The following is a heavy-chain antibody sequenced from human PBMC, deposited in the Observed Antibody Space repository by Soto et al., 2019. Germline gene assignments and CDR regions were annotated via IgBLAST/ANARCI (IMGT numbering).Heavy chain of an antibody. Sequence: KASETLSLTCSVSGGSMNNDSYYWGWIRQPSGKGLEWIGTIYYTGNTFYNPSLGSRVTISVDTSKNQLSLTLTSLTVADTAVYYCARPRWKDGIKWGRGILVTVSS. J-gene: IGHJ4*02. CDR1: GGSMNNDSYY. CDR2: IYYTGNT. D-gene: IGHD1-20*01. CDR3: ARPRWKDGIK. V-gene: IGHV4-39*01.